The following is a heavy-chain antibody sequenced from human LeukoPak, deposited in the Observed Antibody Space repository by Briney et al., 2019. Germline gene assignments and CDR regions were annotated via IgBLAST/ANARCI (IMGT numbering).Heavy chain of an antibody. CDR1: GFTFSSYA. D-gene: IGHD3-22*01. CDR2: MSGSGGMT. V-gene: IGHV3-23*01. CDR3: AKGPFFYYDASGYNYFDS. Sequence: PGGSLRLSCAASGFTFSSYAMSWVRQAPGKGLEWVSAMSGSGGMTYSADSVKGRFTTSRDNSKDTLYLQMNSLRAEDTAIYYCAKGPFFYYDASGYNYFDSWGQGTLVTVSS. J-gene: IGHJ4*02.